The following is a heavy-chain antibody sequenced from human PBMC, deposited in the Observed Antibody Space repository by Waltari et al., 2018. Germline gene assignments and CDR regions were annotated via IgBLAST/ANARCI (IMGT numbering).Heavy chain of an antibody. CDR1: GFNFSSYA. D-gene: IGHD1-26*01. CDR2: ISYDGSNK. Sequence: QVQLVESGGGVVQPGRSLRLSCAASGFNFSSYAMPWVRQAPGKGLEWVAVISYDGSNKYYADSVKGRFTISRDNSKNTLYLQMISLRAEDTAVYYCARWTIVGATGFDYWGQGTLVTVSS. CDR3: ARWTIVGATGFDY. V-gene: IGHV3-30-3*01. J-gene: IGHJ4*02.